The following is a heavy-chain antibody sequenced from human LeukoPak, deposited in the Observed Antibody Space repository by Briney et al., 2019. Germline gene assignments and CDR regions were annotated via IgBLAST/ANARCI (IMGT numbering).Heavy chain of an antibody. CDR1: GGSISSYY. J-gene: IGHJ6*03. CDR2: IYYSGST. CDR3: ARSACSGGSCYLNPNYYYYMDV. Sequence: SETLPLTCTVSGGSISSYYWSWIRQPPGKGLEWIGYIYYSGSTNYNPSLKSRVTISVDTSKNQFSLKLSSVTAADTAVYYCARSACSGGSCYLNPNYYYYMDVWGKGTTVTISS. D-gene: IGHD2-15*01. V-gene: IGHV4-59*01.